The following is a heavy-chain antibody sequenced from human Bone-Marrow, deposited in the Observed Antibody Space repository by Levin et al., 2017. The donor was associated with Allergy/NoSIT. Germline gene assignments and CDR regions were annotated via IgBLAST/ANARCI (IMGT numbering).Heavy chain of an antibody. J-gene: IGHJ4*02. D-gene: IGHD6-19*01. CDR1: GGSISSGDYY. V-gene: IGHV4-30-4*01. Sequence: SQILSLTCTVSGGSISSGDYYWSWIRQPPGKGLEWIGYIYYSGSTYYNPSLKSRVTISVDTSKNQFSLKLSSVTAADTAVYYCARDVAVAGSRENFDYWGQGTLVTVSS. CDR2: IYYSGST. CDR3: ARDVAVAGSRENFDY.